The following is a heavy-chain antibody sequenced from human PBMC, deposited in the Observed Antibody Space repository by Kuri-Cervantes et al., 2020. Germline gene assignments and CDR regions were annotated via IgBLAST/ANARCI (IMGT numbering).Heavy chain of an antibody. CDR2: MNPNSGNT. Sequence: ASVKVSCKASGGTFTNSPFNWVRQATGQGLEWMGWMNPNSGNTGYAQKFQGRVTMTRNTSISTAYMELSSLRSEDTAVYYCARGSPSGSYLFYYYYGMDVWGQGTTVTVSS. D-gene: IGHD1-26*01. V-gene: IGHV1-8*02. CDR1: GGTFTNSP. J-gene: IGHJ6*02. CDR3: ARGSPSGSYLFYYYYGMDV.